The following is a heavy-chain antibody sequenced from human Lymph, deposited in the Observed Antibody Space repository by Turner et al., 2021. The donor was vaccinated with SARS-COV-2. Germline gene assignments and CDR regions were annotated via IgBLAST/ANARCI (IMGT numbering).Heavy chain of an antibody. CDR1: GFTFSTYS. CDR2: ISSSSSYI. V-gene: IGHV3-21*01. CDR3: ARDIPTTADYWDY. D-gene: IGHD4-17*01. Sequence: EVQLVESGGGLVKPGGSLRLSCAASGFTFSTYSMNWVRQAPGKGLEWISSISSSSSYIYYADSVKGRFTISRDDAKNSLYLQMNSLRAEDTAVYYCARDIPTTADYWDYWGQGTLVTVSS. J-gene: IGHJ4*02.